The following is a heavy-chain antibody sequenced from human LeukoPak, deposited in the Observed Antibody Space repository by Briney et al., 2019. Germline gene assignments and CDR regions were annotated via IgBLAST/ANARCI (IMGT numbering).Heavy chain of an antibody. CDR3: AKGDYSGSYYFDY. CDR2: ISSSSSTI. Sequence: GGSLRLSCAASGFTFSSYSMNWVRQAPGKGLEWVSYISSSSSTIYYADSVKGRFTISRDNSKNTLYLQMNSLRAEDTAVYYCAKGDYSGSYYFDYWGQGTLVTVSS. V-gene: IGHV3-48*01. D-gene: IGHD1-26*01. J-gene: IGHJ4*02. CDR1: GFTFSSYS.